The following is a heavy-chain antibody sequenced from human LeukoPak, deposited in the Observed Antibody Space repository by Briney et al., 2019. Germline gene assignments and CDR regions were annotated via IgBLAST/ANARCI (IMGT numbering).Heavy chain of an antibody. CDR1: GFTFSSYS. V-gene: IGHV3-21*01. Sequence: GGSLRLSCAASGFTFSSYSMNWVRQAPGKGLEWVSSISSSSSYVYYADSVKGRFTISRDNAKNSLYLQMNSLRAEDTAVYYCARDRRRSSSWFGTQEGGMDIWGQGTTVTVSS. D-gene: IGHD6-13*01. CDR2: ISSSSSYV. J-gene: IGHJ6*02. CDR3: ARDRRRSSSWFGTQEGGMDI.